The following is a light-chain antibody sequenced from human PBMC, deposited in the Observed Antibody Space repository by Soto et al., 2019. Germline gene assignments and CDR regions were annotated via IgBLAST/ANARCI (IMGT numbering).Light chain of an antibody. CDR2: AAA. J-gene: IGKJ1*01. Sequence: DVQMTQSPSSLSASVGDRITITCRASQSITGYLNWYQRKPGKAPELLIYAAAKLETGVPSRFSGSESGTDFTLTISSLQPEDVATYYCQQSYSTPGTFGQGTRGEIK. CDR3: QQSYSTPGT. V-gene: IGKV1-39*01. CDR1: QSITGY.